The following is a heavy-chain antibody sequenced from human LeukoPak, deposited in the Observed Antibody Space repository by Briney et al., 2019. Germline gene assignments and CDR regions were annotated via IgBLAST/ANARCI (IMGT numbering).Heavy chain of an antibody. CDR2: IYHSGST. Sequence: PSETLSLTCAVSGGSISSGGYSWSWIRQPPGKGLEWIGYIYHSGSTYYNPSVKSRVTISVDRSKNQFSLKLSSVTAADTAVYYCARFFVGSSEPRYYYGMDVWGQGTTVTVSS. J-gene: IGHJ6*02. D-gene: IGHD6-6*01. CDR1: GGSISSGGYS. CDR3: ARFFVGSSEPRYYYGMDV. V-gene: IGHV4-30-2*01.